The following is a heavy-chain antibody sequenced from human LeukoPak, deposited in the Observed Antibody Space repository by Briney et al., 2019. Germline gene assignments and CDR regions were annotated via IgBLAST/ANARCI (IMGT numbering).Heavy chain of an antibody. V-gene: IGHV4-38-2*02. J-gene: IGHJ4*02. CDR2: IYQSGSA. Sequence: PSETLPLTCTVSGYSISSGYHWGWIRQAPGKGLEWLGSIYQSGSAYYNPSLKSRVALSVDTSKNQVSVKLSSVTAADTAVYYCVRAEINDYMKYWGQGILVTVSS. CDR1: GYSISSGYH. CDR3: VRAEINDYMKY. D-gene: IGHD3-16*01.